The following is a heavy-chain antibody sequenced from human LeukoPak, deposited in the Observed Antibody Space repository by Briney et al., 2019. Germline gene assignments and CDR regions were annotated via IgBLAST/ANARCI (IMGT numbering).Heavy chain of an antibody. V-gene: IGHV1-46*01. CDR2: INPSGGST. Sequence: ASVEVSCKASGYTFTSYYMHWVRQAPGQGLEWMGIINPSGGSTSYAQKFQGRVTMTRDTSTSTVYMELSSLRSEDTAVYYCTTERTIAAAVFDYWGQGTLVTVSS. CDR1: GYTFTSYY. CDR3: TTERTIAAAVFDY. D-gene: IGHD6-13*01. J-gene: IGHJ4*02.